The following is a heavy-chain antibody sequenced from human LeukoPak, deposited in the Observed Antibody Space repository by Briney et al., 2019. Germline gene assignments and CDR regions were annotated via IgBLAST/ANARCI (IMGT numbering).Heavy chain of an antibody. Sequence: GGSLRLSCAASGFTFSSFSMNWVRQATGKGLEWVSGIGTAGEIYYPGSVKGRFTISRENAKNSLYLQMNSLRAGDTAVYYCARAAYSSTWYSRYFDLWGRGTLVTVSS. J-gene: IGHJ2*01. D-gene: IGHD6-13*01. CDR1: GFTFSSFS. V-gene: IGHV3-13*01. CDR3: ARAAYSSTWYSRYFDL. CDR2: IGTAGEI.